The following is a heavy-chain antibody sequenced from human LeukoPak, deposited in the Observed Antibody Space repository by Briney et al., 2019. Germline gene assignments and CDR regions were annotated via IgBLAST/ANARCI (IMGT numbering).Heavy chain of an antibody. CDR3: AGLSRLDGYKLDY. CDR2: INHSGST. J-gene: IGHJ4*02. CDR1: GGSISSSSYY. Sequence: ASETLSLTCTVSGGSISSSSYYWGWIRQPPGKGLEWIGEINHSGSTNYNPSLKSRVTISVDTSKNQFSLKLSSVTAADTAVYYCAGLSRLDGYKLDYWGQGTLVTVSS. D-gene: IGHD5-24*01. V-gene: IGHV4-39*07.